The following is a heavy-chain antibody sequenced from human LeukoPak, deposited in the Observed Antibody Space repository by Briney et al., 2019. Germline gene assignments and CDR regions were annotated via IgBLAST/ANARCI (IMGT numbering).Heavy chain of an antibody. V-gene: IGHV3-23*01. D-gene: IGHD6-19*01. Sequence: GGSLRLSCAASGFTFSSYAMSWVRQAPGKGLEWVSAISHSGGSTYYADSVKGRFTISRDNSKNTLYLQMNSPRAEDTAVYYCARDSSGWYRPLYYYYYGMDVWGQGTTVTVSS. J-gene: IGHJ6*02. CDR3: ARDSSGWYRPLYYYYYGMDV. CDR2: ISHSGGST. CDR1: GFTFSSYA.